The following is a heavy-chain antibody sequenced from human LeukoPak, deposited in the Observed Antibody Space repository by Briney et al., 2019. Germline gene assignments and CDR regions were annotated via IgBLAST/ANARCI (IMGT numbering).Heavy chain of an antibody. Sequence: ASVKVSCKASGYTFTGYYMHWVRQAPGQGLEWMGRINPNSGGTNYAQKFQGRVTMTRDTSISTAYMELSRPRSDDTAVYYCARGYGYSYGHLDYWGQGTLVTVSS. J-gene: IGHJ4*02. D-gene: IGHD5-18*01. V-gene: IGHV1-2*06. CDR2: INPNSGGT. CDR1: GYTFTGYY. CDR3: ARGYGYSYGHLDY.